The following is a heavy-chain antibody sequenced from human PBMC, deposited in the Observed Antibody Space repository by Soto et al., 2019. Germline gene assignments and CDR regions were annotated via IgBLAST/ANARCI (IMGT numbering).Heavy chain of an antibody. CDR3: ARDRYSSGR. CDR2: IYYSGST. Sequence: QVQLQESGPGLMKPSETLSLTCTVSGGSISSYYWSWIRQPPGKGLEWIGYIYYSGSTNYNPSLKSRVTISVDTSKNQFSLKLSSVTAADTAVYYCARDRYSSGRWGQGTLVTVSS. CDR1: GGSISSYY. D-gene: IGHD6-19*01. J-gene: IGHJ4*02. V-gene: IGHV4-59*01.